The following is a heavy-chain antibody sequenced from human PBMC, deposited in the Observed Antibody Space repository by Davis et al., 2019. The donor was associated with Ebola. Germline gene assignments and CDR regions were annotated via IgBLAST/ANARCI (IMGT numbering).Heavy chain of an antibody. CDR2: LDSDGSTT. Sequence: PGGSLRLSCAASGFTFSSYWMSWVRQAPGKGLVWVSRLDSDGSTTNYADSVKGRFTISRDNAKNTLYLQMNSLRAEDTAVYYCVRGYYGMDVWGQGTTVTVSS. J-gene: IGHJ6*02. V-gene: IGHV3-74*01. CDR3: VRGYYGMDV. CDR1: GFTFSSYW.